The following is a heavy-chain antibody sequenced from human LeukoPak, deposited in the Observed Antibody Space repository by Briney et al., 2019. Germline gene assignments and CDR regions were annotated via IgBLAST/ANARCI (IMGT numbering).Heavy chain of an antibody. Sequence: PGGSLRLSCAASGFTFSSYWMTWVRQAPGKGLEWVANIKPEGSGKYYVDSVKGRFIISRDNAKNSLHLQMNSLRTEDTAVYYCARDGGRNNDYWGQGTLVTVSS. CDR1: GFTFSSYW. J-gene: IGHJ4*02. CDR2: IKPEGSGK. V-gene: IGHV3-7*01. D-gene: IGHD3-3*01. CDR3: ARDGGRNNDY.